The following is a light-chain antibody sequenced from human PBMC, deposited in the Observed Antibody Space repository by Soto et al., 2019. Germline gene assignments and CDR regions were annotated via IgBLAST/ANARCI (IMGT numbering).Light chain of an antibody. CDR3: QQYKTYPWT. CDR1: QSLNSW. J-gene: IGKJ1*01. Sequence: DIQMTQSPSTLSASVGDRVTITCRASQSLNSWLAWYQQKPGKAPNLLLYDAYVLQSGVPSRFSGSESGTEFTLTISSLQPDDFATYYCQQYKTYPWTFGQGTKGEIK. V-gene: IGKV1-5*01. CDR2: DAY.